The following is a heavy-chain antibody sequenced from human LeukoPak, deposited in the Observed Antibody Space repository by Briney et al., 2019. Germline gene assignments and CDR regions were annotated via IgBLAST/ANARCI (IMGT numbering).Heavy chain of an antibody. CDR3: ARYPYGDTGHY. D-gene: IGHD4-17*01. CDR1: GYTVSSND. CDR2: IYSGGST. J-gene: IGHJ4*02. V-gene: IGHV3-53*01. Sequence: LTGGSLRLSCAASGYTVSSNDTSWVRQAPGKGLEWVSVIYSGGSTYYADSVKGRFTISRDNSKNTLYLQMNSLRAEDTAVYYCARYPYGDTGHYWGQGTLVTVSS.